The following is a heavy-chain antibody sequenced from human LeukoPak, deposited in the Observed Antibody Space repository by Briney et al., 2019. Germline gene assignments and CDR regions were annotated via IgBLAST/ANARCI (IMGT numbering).Heavy chain of an antibody. CDR3: AKEGDYYGSGSYRDGFDI. J-gene: IGHJ3*02. CDR2: IRYDGINK. D-gene: IGHD3-10*01. Sequence: GGSLRLSCAASGFTFSTHGMHWVRQAPGKGLEWVAFIRYDGINKYYADSVKGRFTISRDSFKNTLYLQMNSVRPEDTAVYYCAKEGDYYGSGSYRDGFDIWGQGTRATVSS. V-gene: IGHV3-30*02. CDR1: GFTFSTHG.